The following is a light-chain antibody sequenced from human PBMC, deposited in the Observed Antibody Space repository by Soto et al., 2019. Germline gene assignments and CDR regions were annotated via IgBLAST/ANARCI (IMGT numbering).Light chain of an antibody. CDR2: GAY. Sequence: SPSTXWVLTQQRAPLACRASQSVRRNLDWYKQKTGKXPXXXIYGAYNRATGIAARFSGSGYGTELTLTTRRLQYDDCAVYSCQYYNNSWTVGEGTQV. J-gene: IGKJ1*01. CDR1: QSVRRN. CDR3: QYYNNSWT. V-gene: IGKV3-15*01.